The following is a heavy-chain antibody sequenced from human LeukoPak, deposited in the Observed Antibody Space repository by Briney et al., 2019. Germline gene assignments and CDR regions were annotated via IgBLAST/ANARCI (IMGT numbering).Heavy chain of an antibody. V-gene: IGHV1-69*01. Sequence: SVKVSCKASGGTFSSYAISWVRQAPGQWLEWMGGIIPIFGTANYAQKFQGRVTITADESTSTAYMELSSLRSEDTAVYYCASAIGVVIARRGYYYYYMDVWGKGTTVTVSS. CDR2: IIPIFGTA. J-gene: IGHJ6*03. CDR3: ASAIGVVIARRGYYYYYMDV. CDR1: GGTFSSYA. D-gene: IGHD2-21*01.